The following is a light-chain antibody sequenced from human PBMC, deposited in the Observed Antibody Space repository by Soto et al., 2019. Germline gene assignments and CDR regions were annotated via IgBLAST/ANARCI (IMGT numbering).Light chain of an antibody. Sequence: LSCWASQSLRSSYLAWYQRKPGQAPRLLMFGAPRRATGIPDRFNGSGSGTDFILTISRLEPEDVAVYYCQQHGTSPYTFGQGTVLEIK. CDR1: QSLRSSY. CDR3: QQHGTSPYT. CDR2: GAP. J-gene: IGKJ2*01. V-gene: IGKV3-20*01.